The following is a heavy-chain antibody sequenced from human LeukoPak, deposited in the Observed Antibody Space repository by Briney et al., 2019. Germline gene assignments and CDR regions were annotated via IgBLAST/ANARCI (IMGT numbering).Heavy chain of an antibody. CDR2: IHTSGNT. CDR3: ARSLHYGDYNNWNFDL. D-gene: IGHD4-17*01. Sequence: PSETLSLTCTVSGASISSYYWSWIQQPAGQGLEWIGRIHTSGNTNYNPSLKSRVTMSVDTSKNQFSLKLNSVTAADTAVYYCARSLHYGDYNNWNFDLWGRGTLVTVSS. J-gene: IGHJ2*01. V-gene: IGHV4-4*07. CDR1: GASISSYY.